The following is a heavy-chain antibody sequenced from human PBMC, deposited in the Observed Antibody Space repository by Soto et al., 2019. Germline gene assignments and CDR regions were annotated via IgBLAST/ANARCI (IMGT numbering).Heavy chain of an antibody. V-gene: IGHV4-39*01. CDR2: VFYSGST. Sequence: QLQLQESGPGLVKPWETLSLTCTVSGASIISSSFYWGWIRQPPDKGLEWIGSVFYSGSTYYNPSLNSRVTISVDTSKNQFSLKLGSVTAADTAVYYCARLHSNPGDFWGQGTLVTVSS. D-gene: IGHD4-4*01. CDR3: ARLHSNPGDF. CDR1: GASIISSSFY. J-gene: IGHJ4*02.